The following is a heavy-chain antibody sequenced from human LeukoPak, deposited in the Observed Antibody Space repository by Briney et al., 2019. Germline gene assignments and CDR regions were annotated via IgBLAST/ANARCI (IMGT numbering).Heavy chain of an antibody. V-gene: IGHV4-61*01. D-gene: IGHD6-13*01. CDR3: ARAGYSSSWCPKY. CDR1: GGSVSSGSYY. Sequence: SSETLSLTCTVSGGSVSSGSYYWSWIRQPPGKGLEWIGYIYYSGSTNYNPSLKSRVTISVDTSKNQFSLKLSSVTAADTAVYYCARAGYSSSWCPKYWGQGTLVTVSS. CDR2: IYYSGST. J-gene: IGHJ4*02.